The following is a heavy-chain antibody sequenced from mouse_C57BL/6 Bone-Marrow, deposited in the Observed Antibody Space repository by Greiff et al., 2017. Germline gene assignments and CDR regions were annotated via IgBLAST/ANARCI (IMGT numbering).Heavy chain of an antibody. Sequence: EVQLQQSGPELVKPGASVKISCKASGYTFTDYYMNWVKQSHGKSLEWIGDINPNNGGTSYNQKFKGKATLTVDKSSSTAYMELRRLTSDDSAVYYCAPIYYYGSRYFDVWGTGTTVTVSS. CDR3: APIYYYGSRYFDV. J-gene: IGHJ1*03. CDR1: GYTFTDYY. D-gene: IGHD1-1*01. V-gene: IGHV1-26*01. CDR2: INPNNGGT.